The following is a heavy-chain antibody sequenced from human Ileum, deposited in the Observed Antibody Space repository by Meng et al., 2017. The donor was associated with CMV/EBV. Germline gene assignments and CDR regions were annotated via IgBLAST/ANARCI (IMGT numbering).Heavy chain of an antibody. CDR1: GFTFDDYA. CDR3: AKSHSYGYGYYYYGMDV. J-gene: IGHJ6*02. CDR2: ISWDGGST. Sequence: GGSLRLSCAASGFTFDDYAMHWVRQAPGKGLEWVSLISWDGGSTYYADSVKGRFTISRDNSQNSLYLQMNSLRAEDTALYYCAKSHSYGYGYYYYGMDVWGQGTTVTVSS. V-gene: IGHV3-43D*03. D-gene: IGHD5-18*01.